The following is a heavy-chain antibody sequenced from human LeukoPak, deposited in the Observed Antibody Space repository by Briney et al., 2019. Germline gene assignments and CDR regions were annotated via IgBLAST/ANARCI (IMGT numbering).Heavy chain of an antibody. CDR2: ISGPSGTM. CDR3: ARDSGGQPFDY. J-gene: IGHJ4*02. V-gene: IGHV3-48*03. D-gene: IGHD4-23*01. Sequence: TGGSLRLSFAASGXTFSSYEMNWVRQAPGKGLEWVSYISGPSGTMYYADSVRGRFTISRDNAKNSLYLQMNSLRVEDTDIYYCARDSGGQPFDYWGQGTLVTVSS. CDR1: GXTFSSYE.